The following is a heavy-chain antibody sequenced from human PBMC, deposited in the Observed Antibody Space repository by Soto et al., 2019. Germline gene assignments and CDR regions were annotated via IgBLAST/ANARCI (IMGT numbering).Heavy chain of an antibody. CDR2: ISSSGRTI. V-gene: IGHV3-48*02. CDR3: ARAGYGIVDY. J-gene: IGHJ4*02. D-gene: IGHD5-12*01. CDR1: GFTFSSYS. Sequence: EVQLVESGGGLVQPGGSLRLSCAASGFTFSSYSMNWVRQAPGKGLEWVSYISSSGRTIYYADSVGGRFTISRDNAKNPLYLQMNSLRDEDTAVYYCARAGYGIVDYWGQGTLVTVSS.